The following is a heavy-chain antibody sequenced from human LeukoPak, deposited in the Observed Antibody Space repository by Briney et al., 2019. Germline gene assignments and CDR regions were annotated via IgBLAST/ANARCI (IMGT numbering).Heavy chain of an antibody. Sequence: PGGSLRLSCAASGFTFSSYGMHWVRQAPGKGLEWVAVISYDGSNKYYADSVKGRFTISRDNYKNTLYLQMNSLRAEDTAVYYCAKADAYDSSAIDYWGQGTLVTVSS. D-gene: IGHD3-22*01. CDR3: AKADAYDSSAIDY. CDR2: ISYDGSNK. CDR1: GFTFSSYG. V-gene: IGHV3-30*18. J-gene: IGHJ4*02.